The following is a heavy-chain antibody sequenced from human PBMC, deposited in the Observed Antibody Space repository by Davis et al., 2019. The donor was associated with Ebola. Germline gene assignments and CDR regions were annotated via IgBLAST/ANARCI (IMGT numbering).Heavy chain of an antibody. V-gene: IGHV3-23*01. CDR3: ITDEGGLGV. CDR2: FSGSGGST. D-gene: IGHD3-16*01. J-gene: IGHJ6*02. CDR1: GFTFSSYA. Sequence: GGSLRLSCAASGFTFSSYAMSWVRQAPGKGLEWVSAFSGSGGSTYYADSVKGRFTISRDNSKNTLYLQMNSLKIADTAVYYCITDEGGLGVWGQGTTVTVSS.